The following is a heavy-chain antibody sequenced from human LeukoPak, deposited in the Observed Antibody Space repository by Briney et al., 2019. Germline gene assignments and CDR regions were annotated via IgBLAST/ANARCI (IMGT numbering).Heavy chain of an antibody. Sequence: PGGSLRLSCAASGFTVNSNYMSWVRQAPGKGLEWVSVIYSGGSTYYADSVKGRFTISRDNSKNTLYLQMNSLRAEDTAVYYCAREEITGTTHRLLDYWGQGTLVTVSS. CDR2: IYSGGST. CDR3: AREEITGTTHRLLDY. D-gene: IGHD1-20*01. CDR1: GFTVNSNY. V-gene: IGHV3-53*01. J-gene: IGHJ4*02.